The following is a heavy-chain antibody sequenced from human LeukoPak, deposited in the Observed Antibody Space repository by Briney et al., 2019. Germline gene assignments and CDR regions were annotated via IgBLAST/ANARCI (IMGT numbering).Heavy chain of an antibody. Sequence: GGSLRLSCAASGFTFTNYGIHWVRQAPGKGLEWVAFIGYDGSNKNYVDSVKGRFTISRDNSKNTLFLQMIRLRPEDTAVYYCAKDHVGGQGRFSYFDYWGQGTLVTVSS. V-gene: IGHV3-30*02. J-gene: IGHJ4*02. D-gene: IGHD3-10*02. CDR1: GFTFTNYG. CDR2: IGYDGSNK. CDR3: AKDHVGGQGRFSYFDY.